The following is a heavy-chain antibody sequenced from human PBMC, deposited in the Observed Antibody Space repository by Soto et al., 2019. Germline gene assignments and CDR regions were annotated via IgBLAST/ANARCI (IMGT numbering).Heavy chain of an antibody. D-gene: IGHD3-9*01. V-gene: IGHV3-48*01. CDR1: GFTFNSYS. CDR3: TTDSQLSTVFVRFDY. CDR2: ISSRSSTI. Sequence: GGSLRLSCAASGFTFNSYSMNRVRQAPGKGLEWVSYISSRSSTIYYADSVKGRFTISRDNAKNSLYLQMNSLRAEDTAIYYCTTDSQLSTVFVRFDYWGHGTLVTVSS. J-gene: IGHJ4*01.